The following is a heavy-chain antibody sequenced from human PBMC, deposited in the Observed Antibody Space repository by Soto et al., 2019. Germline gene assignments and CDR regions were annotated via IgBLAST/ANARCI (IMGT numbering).Heavy chain of an antibody. CDR1: GGSISNSNW. CDR2: IYHSGST. D-gene: IGHD6-13*01. CDR3: VRHSGKIESSVGPRSFDY. Sequence: NPSETLSLTCAVSGGSISNSNWWSWVRQPPGKGLEWIGNIYHSGSTNYSPSFQDQVTMSVDKSIGTAYLQWSSLKASDTAMYYCVRHSGKIESSVGPRSFDYWGQGTLVTVS. V-gene: IGHV4-4*02. J-gene: IGHJ4*02.